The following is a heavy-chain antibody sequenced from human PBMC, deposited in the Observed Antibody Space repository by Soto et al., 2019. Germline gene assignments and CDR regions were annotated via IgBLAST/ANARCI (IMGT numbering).Heavy chain of an antibody. CDR2: IIPIFGTA. Sequence: GASVKVSCKASGGTFSSYAISWVRQAPGQGLEWMGGIIPIFGTANYAQKLQGRVTITADESTSTAYMELSSLRSEDTAVYYCARSIVGATTGPDYWGQGTLVTVSS. CDR3: ARSIVGATTGPDY. J-gene: IGHJ4*02. V-gene: IGHV1-69*13. CDR1: GGTFSSYA. D-gene: IGHD1-26*01.